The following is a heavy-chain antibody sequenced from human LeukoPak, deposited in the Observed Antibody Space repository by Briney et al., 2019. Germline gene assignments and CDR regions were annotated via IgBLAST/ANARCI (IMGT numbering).Heavy chain of an antibody. Sequence: SQTLSLTCAISGDSVSSNSAAWNWIRQSPSRGLEWLGRTYYRSKWYNDYAVSVKGRITINPDTSKNQFSLQLNSVTPKDTAVYYCARVSYYYDSSGYYYYFDYWGQGTLVTVSS. CDR2: TYYRSKWYN. CDR3: ARVSYYYDSSGYYYYFDY. V-gene: IGHV6-1*01. CDR1: GDSVSSNSAA. J-gene: IGHJ4*02. D-gene: IGHD3-22*01.